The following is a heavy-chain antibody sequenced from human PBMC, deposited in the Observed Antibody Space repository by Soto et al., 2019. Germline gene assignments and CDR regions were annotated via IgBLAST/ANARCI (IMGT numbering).Heavy chain of an antibody. D-gene: IGHD1-26*01. V-gene: IGHV5-51*01. CDR1: GYSFASHW. Sequence: PGESLKISCKASGYSFASHWVAWVRQMPEKGLEWIGTVYPGDSDTKYSSAFRGHVTTSADTSVSTAYLQWRSLEATDSAIYYCARYSGSYWHYLDFWGQGTLVTVSS. J-gene: IGHJ4*02. CDR2: VYPGDSDT. CDR3: ARYSGSYWHYLDF.